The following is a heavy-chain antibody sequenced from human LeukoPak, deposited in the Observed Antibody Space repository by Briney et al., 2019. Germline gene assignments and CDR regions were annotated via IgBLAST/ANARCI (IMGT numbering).Heavy chain of an antibody. D-gene: IGHD1-26*01. CDR3: ARGYLSIVGAHDAFDI. V-gene: IGHV4-39*07. CDR2: IYYSGST. Sequence: PSETLSLTCTVSGGSISSSSYYWGWIRQPPGKGLEWIGSIYYSGSTYYNPSLKSRVTISVDTSKNQFSLKLSSVTAADTAVYYCARGYLSIVGAHDAFDIWGQGTMVTVSS. CDR1: GGSISSSSYY. J-gene: IGHJ3*02.